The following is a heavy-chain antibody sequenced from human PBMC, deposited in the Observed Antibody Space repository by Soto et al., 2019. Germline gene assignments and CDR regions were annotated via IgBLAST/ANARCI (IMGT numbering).Heavy chain of an antibody. CDR2: IYHSGST. Sequence: SETLSLTCAVSGYSISSGYYWGWIRQPPGKGLEWIGSIYHSGSTYYNPSLKSRVTISVDTSKNQFSLKLSSVTAADTAVYYCARVLYYDFWSGSGPMDVWAQGTTVTVSS. D-gene: IGHD3-3*01. V-gene: IGHV4-38-2*01. CDR3: ARVLYYDFWSGSGPMDV. J-gene: IGHJ6*02. CDR1: GYSISSGYY.